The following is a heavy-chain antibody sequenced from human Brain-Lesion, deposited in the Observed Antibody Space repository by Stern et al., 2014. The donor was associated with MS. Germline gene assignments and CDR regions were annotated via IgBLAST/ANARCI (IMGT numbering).Heavy chain of an antibody. J-gene: IGHJ6*02. D-gene: IGHD2-2*01. CDR2: IFNSGST. CDR1: GGSISSGGYY. CDR3: ARGRVVPGFQYYATDV. V-gene: IGHV4-61*02. Sequence: VQLLESGPGLVKPSQTLSLSCTVSGGSISSGGYYWSWIRPPAGKGLEWIGRIFNSGSTSYNPSLKSRVTISIDTSKNQFSLRLNSMTAADTAVYYCARGRVVPGFQYYATDVWGQGTTVIVSS.